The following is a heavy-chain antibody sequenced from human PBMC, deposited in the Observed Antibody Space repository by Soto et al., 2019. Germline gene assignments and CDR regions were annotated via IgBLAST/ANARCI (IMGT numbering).Heavy chain of an antibody. V-gene: IGHV3-30-3*01. J-gene: IGHJ4*02. D-gene: IGHD1-1*01. CDR1: GFTFSSYA. Sequence: QVQLVESGGGVVQPGRSLRLSCAASGFTFSSYAMHWVRQAPGKGLEWVAVISYDGSNKYYADSVKGRFTISRDNSKNTLYLQMNSLRAEDTAVYYCARDTRWKALDYWGQGTLVTVSS. CDR3: ARDTRWKALDY. CDR2: ISYDGSNK.